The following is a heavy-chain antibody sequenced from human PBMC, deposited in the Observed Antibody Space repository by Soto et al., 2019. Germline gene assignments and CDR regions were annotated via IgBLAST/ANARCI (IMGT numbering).Heavy chain of an antibody. CDR1: GDSVSTYY. V-gene: IGHV4-4*07. CDR2: VYSSGAT. D-gene: IGHD1-20*01. J-gene: IGHJ6*02. CDR3: TKGPNWNYYYYGVDV. Sequence: SETLSLTCTVSGDSVSTYYWSWIRQPAGRGLEWIGRVYSSGATNYNPSLNGRVTMSVDTSRNQFSLRLSSVTAADTAIYYCTKGPNWNYYYYGVDVWGQGTAVTVSS.